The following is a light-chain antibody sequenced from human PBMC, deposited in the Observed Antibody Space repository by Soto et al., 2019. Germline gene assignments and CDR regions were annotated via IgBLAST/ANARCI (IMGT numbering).Light chain of an antibody. V-gene: IGKV3D-20*02. J-gene: IGKJ5*01. CDR1: QSVSNNY. CDR2: GAS. CDR3: QQRSSWPIA. Sequence: EIVLTQSPGTLSLSPGERATLSCRASQSVSNNYLAWYQQKPGQAPRLLIYGASNRATGIPDRFSGSGSGTDFTLTISSLEPEDFAVYYCQQRSSWPIAFGPGTRLEIK.